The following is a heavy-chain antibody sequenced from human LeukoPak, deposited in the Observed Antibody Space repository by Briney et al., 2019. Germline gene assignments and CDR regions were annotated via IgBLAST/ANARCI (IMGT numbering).Heavy chain of an antibody. D-gene: IGHD5-18*01. V-gene: IGHV4-61*01. CDR1: GGSISSGNYY. J-gene: IGHJ4*02. CDR3: ARVGGGYSYGSKLAEFDY. Sequence: PSETLSLTCTVSGGSISSGNYYYSWIRQPPGKGLEWIGYIYYSGSTNYNPSLKSRVTISVDTSKNQFSLKLSSVTAADTAVYYCARVGGGYSYGSKLAEFDYWGQGTLVTVSS. CDR2: IYYSGST.